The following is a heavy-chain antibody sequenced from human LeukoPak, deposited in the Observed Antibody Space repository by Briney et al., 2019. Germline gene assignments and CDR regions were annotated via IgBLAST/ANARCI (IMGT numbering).Heavy chain of an antibody. D-gene: IGHD2-2*01. Sequence: GGSLRLSCAASGFTFSDHYMNWVRQAPGKGLEWVGRTKNKANSYTTEYAASVKGRFTVSRDDSKNSLYMQMNSLKTEDTAVYYCTREGRYCSSTSCYVCLDYWGQGTLVTVSS. V-gene: IGHV3-72*01. CDR2: TKNKANSYTT. CDR1: GFTFSDHY. J-gene: IGHJ4*02. CDR3: TREGRYCSSTSCYVCLDY.